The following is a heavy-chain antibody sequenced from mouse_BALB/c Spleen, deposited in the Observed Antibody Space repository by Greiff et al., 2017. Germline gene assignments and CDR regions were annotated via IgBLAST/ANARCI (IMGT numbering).Heavy chain of an antibody. D-gene: IGHD3-1*01. CDR3: ARWWAARAMDY. V-gene: IGHV1-14*01. CDR2: INPYNDGT. CDR1: GYTFTSYV. J-gene: IGHJ4*01. Sequence: VQLQQSGPELVKPGASVKMSSKASGYTFTSYVMHWVKQKPGQGLEWIGYINPYNDGTKYNEKFKGKATLTSDKSSSTAYMELSSLTSEDSAVYYCARWWAARAMDYWGQGTSVTVSS.